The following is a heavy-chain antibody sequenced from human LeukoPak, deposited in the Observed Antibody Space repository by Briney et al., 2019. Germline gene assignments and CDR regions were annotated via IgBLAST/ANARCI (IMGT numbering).Heavy chain of an antibody. CDR3: ARGQDYYDSSGSIDY. V-gene: IGHV4-38-2*02. CDR2: IYHSGST. D-gene: IGHD3-22*01. J-gene: IGHJ4*02. Sequence: PSETLSLTCTVSGYSISSGYYWGWIRQPPGKGLEWIGSIYHSGSTYYNPSLKSRVTISVDTSKNQFSLKLSSVTAADTAVYYCARGQDYYDSSGSIDYWGQGTLVTVSS. CDR1: GYSISSGYY.